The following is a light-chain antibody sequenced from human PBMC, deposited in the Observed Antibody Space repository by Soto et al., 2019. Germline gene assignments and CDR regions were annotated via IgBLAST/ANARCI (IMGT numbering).Light chain of an antibody. J-gene: IGLJ1*01. CDR3: SSYTSSSTLYV. CDR2: DVS. V-gene: IGLV2-14*01. CDR1: SSDVGGYNY. Sequence: QSVLTQPASVSGSPGQSITISCTGTSSDVGGYNYVSWYQQHPGKAPKLMIYDVSNRPSGVSNRFSGSKSGNTASLTISGLQAEDEADYCCSSYTSSSTLYVFGTGTKLTVL.